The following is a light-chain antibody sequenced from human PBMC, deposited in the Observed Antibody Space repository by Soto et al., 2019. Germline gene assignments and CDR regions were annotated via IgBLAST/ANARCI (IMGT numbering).Light chain of an antibody. Sequence: QSALTQPASVSGSAGQSITISCTGTSSDVGGYDSVSWYQHHPGKAPKLIIYEVSNRPSGVSNRFSGSKSGNTASLTVSGLQAEDEADYYCGSYAGSDTYVFGTGTKLTVL. CDR1: SSDVGGYDS. CDR3: GSYAGSDTYV. CDR2: EVS. J-gene: IGLJ1*01. V-gene: IGLV2-14*01.